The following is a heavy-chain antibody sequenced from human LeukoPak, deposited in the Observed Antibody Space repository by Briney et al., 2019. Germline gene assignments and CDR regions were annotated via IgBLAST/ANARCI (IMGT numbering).Heavy chain of an antibody. CDR1: GFTFSSYW. CDR3: ARAPTYGDYVGY. D-gene: IGHD4-17*01. CDR2: IKQDGSER. Sequence: HPGGSLGLSCAASGFTFSSYWMSWVRQAPGKGLEWVANIKQDGSERYYVDSVKGRFTISRDNAKNSLYLQMNSLRAEDTAVYYCARAPTYGDYVGYWGQGTLVTVSS. V-gene: IGHV3-7*03. J-gene: IGHJ4*02.